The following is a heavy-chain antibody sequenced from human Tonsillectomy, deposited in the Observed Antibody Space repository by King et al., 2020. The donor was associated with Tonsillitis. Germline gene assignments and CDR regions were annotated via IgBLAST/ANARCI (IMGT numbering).Heavy chain of an antibody. V-gene: IGHV1-46*03. CDR1: GYTFTSYY. CDR2: INPSGGST. CDR3: VRVPRYCGGDCHHFDY. Sequence: QLVQSGAEVKKPGASVRVSCKASGYTFTSYYIHWVRQAPGQGLEWMGIINPSGGSTSCAQKFQGRVTMTRDTSTSTVYMELGSLRSEDTAVYYCVRVPRYCGGDCHHFDYWGQGTLVTVSS. D-gene: IGHD2-21*02. J-gene: IGHJ4*02.